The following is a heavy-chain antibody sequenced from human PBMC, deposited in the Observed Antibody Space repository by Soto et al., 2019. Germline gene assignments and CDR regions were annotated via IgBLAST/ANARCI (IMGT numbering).Heavy chain of an antibody. CDR1: GFTFSSYA. V-gene: IGHV3-30-3*01. J-gene: IGHJ6*02. CDR3: ASGGYYDSSGEYGMDV. Sequence: GGSLRLSCAASGFTFSSYAMHWVRQAPGNGLEWVAVISYDGSNKYYADSVKGRFTISRDNSKNTLYLQMNSLRAEGTAVYYCASGGYYDSSGEYGMDVWGQGTTVTVSS. D-gene: IGHD3-22*01. CDR2: ISYDGSNK.